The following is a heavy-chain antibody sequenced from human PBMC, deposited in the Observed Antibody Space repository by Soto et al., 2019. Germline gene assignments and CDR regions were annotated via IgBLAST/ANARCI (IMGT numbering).Heavy chain of an antibody. CDR1: GGTFSNYA. CDR2: ITPIFGTT. J-gene: IGHJ6*02. D-gene: IGHD4-4*01. Sequence: QVQLVQSGAEVKKPGSSVKVSCKASGGTFSNYAISWVRQAPGQGLEWMGGITPIFGTTTYAQRLQGRVTITADESSTTAHMGLSSLRSEDTAVYYCARVITVTPVGYYGMDVWGQGTTVTVSS. CDR3: ARVITVTPVGYYGMDV. V-gene: IGHV1-69*01.